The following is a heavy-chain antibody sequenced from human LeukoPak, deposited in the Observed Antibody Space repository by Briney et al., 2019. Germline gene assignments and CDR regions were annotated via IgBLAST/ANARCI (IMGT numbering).Heavy chain of an antibody. CDR2: INPNSGGT. CDR3: ARELTRFAAPVFGY. CDR1: GYTFTGYY. J-gene: IGHJ4*02. D-gene: IGHD3-10*01. V-gene: IGHV1-2*06. Sequence: GGSLRLSCKASGYTFTGYYMHWVRQAPGQGLEWMGRINPNSGGTNYAQKFQGRVTMTRDTSISTAYMELSRLRSDDTAVYYCARELTRFAAPVFGYWGQGTLVTVSS.